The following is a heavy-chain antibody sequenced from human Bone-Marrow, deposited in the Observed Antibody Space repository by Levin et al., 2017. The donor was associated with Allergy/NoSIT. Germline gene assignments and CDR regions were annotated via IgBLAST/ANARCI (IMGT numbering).Heavy chain of an antibody. D-gene: IGHD2-21*01. CDR2: ITYSGRIR. J-gene: IGHJ6*02. CDR3: ARHEGLVVMDV. Sequence: GESLKISCAASGFTFSDYDMHWIRHAPGKGLEWVSHITYSGRIRDYADSVRGRFTISRDNDKNSLYLQINNLRAEDTAVYFCARHEGLVVMDVWGQGTTVTVSS. V-gene: IGHV3-11*01. CDR1: GFTFSDYD.